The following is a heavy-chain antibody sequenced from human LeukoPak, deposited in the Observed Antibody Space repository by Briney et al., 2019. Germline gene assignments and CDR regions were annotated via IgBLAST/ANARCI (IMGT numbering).Heavy chain of an antibody. CDR2: ISAYNGNT. Sequence: ASVKVSCKASGYTFTSYGISWVRQAPGQGLEWMGWISAYNGNTNYAQKLQGRVTMTTDTSTSTAYMELRSLRSEDTAVYYCAMPEGVVVPAAINYWGQGTLVTVSS. CDR3: AMPEGVVVPAAINY. D-gene: IGHD2-2*01. CDR1: GYTFTSYG. V-gene: IGHV1-18*01. J-gene: IGHJ4*02.